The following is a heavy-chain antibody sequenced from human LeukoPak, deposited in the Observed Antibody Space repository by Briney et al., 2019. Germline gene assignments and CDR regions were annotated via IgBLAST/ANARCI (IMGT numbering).Heavy chain of an antibody. CDR2: INAYNCNT. CDR1: GYTFTSYG. D-gene: IGHD2/OR15-2a*01. J-gene: IGHJ5*02. Sequence: GASVNVSCMASGYTFTSYGISGVRQAPGQGLDWMGWINAYNCNTNYPQKLQGRVTMPKDTSTSTAYMEMRSLRSDDTAVYYCARTDLLRQNWFDPWGQGTLVTVSS. V-gene: IGHV1-18*01. CDR3: ARTDLLRQNWFDP.